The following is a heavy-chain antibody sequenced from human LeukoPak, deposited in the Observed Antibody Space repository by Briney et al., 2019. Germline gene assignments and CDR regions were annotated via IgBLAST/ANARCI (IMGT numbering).Heavy chain of an antibody. J-gene: IGHJ4*02. Sequence: SSVRVSCKASGGTFSSYAINSVRQAPGQGLEWVGGIIPIFGTPTYAQKFQGRVTITAEESTSTAYMELSSLRSEDTAVYYCARGDLDGASSWYGSFWGQGTLVAVSS. CDR2: IIPIFGTP. D-gene: IGHD6-13*01. CDR3: ARGDLDGASSWYGSF. V-gene: IGHV1-69*13. CDR1: GGTFSSYA.